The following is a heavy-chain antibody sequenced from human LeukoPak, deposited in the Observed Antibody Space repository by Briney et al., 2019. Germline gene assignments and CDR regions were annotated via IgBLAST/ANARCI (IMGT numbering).Heavy chain of an antibody. CDR3: AKGVGGYCSSASCYTVPFDC. CDR2: IQYDGSNK. D-gene: IGHD2-2*02. Sequence: GESLRLSCAASGFTFSTYGMDWVRQAPGKGLEWVTFIQYDGSNKYYADSVKARFTVSRDYSRNTLYLQMNSLRGEDTAVYYCAKGVGGYCSSASCYTVPFDCWGQGTLVTVSS. V-gene: IGHV3-30*02. J-gene: IGHJ4*02. CDR1: GFTFSTYG.